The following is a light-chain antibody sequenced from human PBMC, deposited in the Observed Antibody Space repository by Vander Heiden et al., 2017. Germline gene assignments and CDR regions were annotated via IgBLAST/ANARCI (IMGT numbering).Light chain of an antibody. CDR1: TSGVGRYNL. J-gene: IGLJ2*01. CDR2: EVT. CDR3: CSYADTHLV. V-gene: IGLV2-23*02. Sequence: QSALTQPASVSRSPGQSIPLSCTGTTSGVGRYNLVYWYQQQPGKVPKLIIFEVTKRPSGVSHRFSGSRSADTASLTISGLQAEDEAYYYCCSYADTHLVFGGGTKVTVL.